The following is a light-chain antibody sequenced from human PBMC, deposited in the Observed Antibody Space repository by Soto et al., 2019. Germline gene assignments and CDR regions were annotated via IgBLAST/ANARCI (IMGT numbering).Light chain of an antibody. CDR1: QGISTY. J-gene: IGKJ1*01. CDR2: APS. V-gene: IGKV1-39*01. Sequence: DIQMTPSPSSLSASVGDRVSITCRASQGISTYLNWYQQKPGKAPKLLIYAPSSLQSGVPSRFSGSGSETDLTRTIRSLQNEDFATYSCQQSYSTTWTCAKGPKG. CDR3: QQSYSTTWT.